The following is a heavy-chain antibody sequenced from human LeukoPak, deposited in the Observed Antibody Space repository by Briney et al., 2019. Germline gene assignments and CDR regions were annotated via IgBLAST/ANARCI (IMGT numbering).Heavy chain of an antibody. CDR2: LWYDRTNQ. CDR1: GPTFNTWG. D-gene: IGHD3-22*01. Sequence: PGGTLRLSCVASGPTFNTWGMHGVRQPPAKALEGVAFLWYDRTNQYYADSVKGRFTISRDNSKNTLYLQMNSLRVEDTAVYYCAKEEGRSGYFDNWGQGALVTVSS. V-gene: IGHV3-30*02. CDR3: AKEEGRSGYFDN. J-gene: IGHJ4*02.